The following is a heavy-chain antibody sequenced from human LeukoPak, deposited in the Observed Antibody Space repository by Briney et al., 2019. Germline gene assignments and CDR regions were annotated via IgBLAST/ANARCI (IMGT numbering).Heavy chain of an antibody. J-gene: IGHJ5*02. CDR3: ANWFDP. CDR2: ITNTGETT. Sequence: PGGSLRLSCAASGFTFSSYAMSWVRQAPGKGLEWVSTITNTGETTYFADSVRGRFTSSRDNSKNTLYLQMNGLTAEDTAVYYCANWFDPWGQGTLVTVSS. V-gene: IGHV3-23*01. CDR1: GFTFSSYA.